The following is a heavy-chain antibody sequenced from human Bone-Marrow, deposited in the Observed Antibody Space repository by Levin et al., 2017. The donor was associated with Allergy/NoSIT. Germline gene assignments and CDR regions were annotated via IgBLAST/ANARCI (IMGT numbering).Heavy chain of an antibody. Sequence: GGSLRLSCVASGVTFRSYVMHWVRQAPGKGLEWVAVISSDGSNRFYGESVKGRFTISRDNSKNTMYLQMNSLRADDTAVYYCAKVPREDDSSGYYYYYYYGIDVWGQGTTVTVSS. CDR1: GVTFRSYV. CDR3: AKVPREDDSSGYYYYYYYGIDV. J-gene: IGHJ6*02. V-gene: IGHV3-30*18. D-gene: IGHD3-22*01. CDR2: ISSDGSNR.